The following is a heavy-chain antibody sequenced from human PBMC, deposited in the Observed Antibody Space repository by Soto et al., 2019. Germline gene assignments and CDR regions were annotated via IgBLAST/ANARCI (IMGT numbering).Heavy chain of an antibody. CDR3: ARDHVLDIGMVKISNWSHS. CDR1: AGILRRYG. D-gene: IGHD5-18*01. J-gene: IGHJ5*01. V-gene: IGHV3-30*03. CDR2: ISYDGSNK. Sequence: GESMRPSWSASAGILRRYGMHGGRQAPDKGMEWVAVISYDGSNKYYADSVKGRFTISRDNSKNTLYLQMNSLRAEDPAVYYCARDHVLDIGMVKISNWSHSCGQRTLVTV.